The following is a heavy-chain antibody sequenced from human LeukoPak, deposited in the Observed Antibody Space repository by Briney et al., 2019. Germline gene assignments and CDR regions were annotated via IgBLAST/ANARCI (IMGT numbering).Heavy chain of an antibody. CDR3: AKDRRPYSSSWTPFDY. D-gene: IGHD6-13*01. J-gene: IGHJ4*02. V-gene: IGHV3-23*01. CDR2: ISGSGGST. CDR1: GFTFSSYD. Sequence: PGGSLRLSCAASGFTFSSYDMTWVRQAPGKGLEWVSAISGSGGSTYYADSVKGRFTISRDNSKNTLYLQMNSLRAEDTAVYYCAKDRRPYSSSWTPFDYWGQGTLVTVSS.